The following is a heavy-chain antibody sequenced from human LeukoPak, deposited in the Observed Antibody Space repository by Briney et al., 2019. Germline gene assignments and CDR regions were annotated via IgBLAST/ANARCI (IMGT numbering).Heavy chain of an antibody. D-gene: IGHD2-15*01. CDR1: GFTFNNYA. CDR3: ARDGPPRSPTSGWFDP. CDR2: ISGSGGSI. J-gene: IGHJ5*02. V-gene: IGHV3-23*01. Sequence: GGSLRLSCAASGFTFNNYAMSWVRQPPGKGLEWVSAISGSGGSIYYADSVKGRFTISRDNSQNTLYLQMNSLRAEDTAIYYCARDGPPRSPTSGWFDPWGQGTLVAVSS.